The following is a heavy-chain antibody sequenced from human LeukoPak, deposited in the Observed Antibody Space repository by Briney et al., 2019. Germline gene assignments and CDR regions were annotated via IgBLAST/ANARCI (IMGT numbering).Heavy chain of an antibody. D-gene: IGHD6-13*01. CDR3: ARAASSSWYANY. V-gene: IGHV4-31*03. J-gene: IGHJ4*02. CDR2: IYYSGST. Sequence: SSQTLSLTCTVSGGSISSGGYYWSWIRQHPGKGLEWIGYIYYSGSTYYSPSLKSRVTISVDTSKNQFSLKLSSVTAADTAVYYCARAASSSWYANYWGQGTLVTVSS. CDR1: GGSISSGGYY.